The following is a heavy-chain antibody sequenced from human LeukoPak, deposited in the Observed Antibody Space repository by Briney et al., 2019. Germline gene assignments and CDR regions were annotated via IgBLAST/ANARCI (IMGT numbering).Heavy chain of an antibody. J-gene: IGHJ5*02. CDR2: ISAYNGNT. D-gene: IGHD3-10*01. Sequence: ASVKVSXKASGYTFTRYGITWVRQAPGQGLEWMGWISAYNGNTKYAQKLQGRVTMTTDTSTMTAYMELRSLRSDDTAVYYCASLRYYYGSGSYNWFDPWGQGTLVTVSS. V-gene: IGHV1-18*01. CDR1: GYTFTRYG. CDR3: ASLRYYYGSGSYNWFDP.